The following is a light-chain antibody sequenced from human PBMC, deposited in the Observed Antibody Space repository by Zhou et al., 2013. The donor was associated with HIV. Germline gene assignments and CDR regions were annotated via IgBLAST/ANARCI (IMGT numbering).Light chain of an antibody. J-gene: IGKJ1*01. CDR2: GAS. V-gene: IGKV1D-12*01. CDR1: QGISKW. Sequence: DIQMTQSPSSVSASVGDRITITCRASQGISKWLAWYQQKPGKAPKLLIYGASSLQSGVPSRFSGSGFGTDFTLTINRLHPEDFATYYCQQYYADPWTFGQGTKVEIK. CDR3: QQYYADPWT.